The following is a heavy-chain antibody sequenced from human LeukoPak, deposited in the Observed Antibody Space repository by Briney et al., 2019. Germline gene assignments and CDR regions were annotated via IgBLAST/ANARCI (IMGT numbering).Heavy chain of an antibody. CDR2: IYYSGST. CDR3: ARERIVVVPAAGRYYYYGMDV. Sequence: PSETLSLTCSISGDSMSGYYWSWIRQPPGKGLEWIGYIYYSGSTNYNPSLKSRVTISVDTSKNQFSLKLSSVTAADTAVYYCARERIVVVPAAGRYYYYGMDVWGQGTTVTVSS. J-gene: IGHJ6*02. CDR1: GDSMSGYY. V-gene: IGHV4-59*01. D-gene: IGHD2-2*01.